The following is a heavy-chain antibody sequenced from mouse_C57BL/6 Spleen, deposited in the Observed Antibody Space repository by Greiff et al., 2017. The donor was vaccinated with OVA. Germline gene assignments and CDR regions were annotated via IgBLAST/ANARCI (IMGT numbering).Heavy chain of an antibody. Sequence: VKVVESGAELVRPGASVTLSCKASGYTFTDYEMHWVKQTPVHGLEWIGAIDPETGGTAYNQKFKGKAILTADKSSSTAYMELRSLTSEDSAVYYCTPPIYYDYDVDYWGQGTTLTVSS. V-gene: IGHV1-15*01. J-gene: IGHJ2*01. CDR1: GYTFTDYE. D-gene: IGHD2-4*01. CDR3: TPPIYYDYDVDY. CDR2: IDPETGGT.